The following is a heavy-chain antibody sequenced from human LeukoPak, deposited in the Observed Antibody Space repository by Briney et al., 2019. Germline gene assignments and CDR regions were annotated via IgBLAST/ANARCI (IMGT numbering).Heavy chain of an antibody. V-gene: IGHV3-30*18. CDR2: ISYDGSNK. CDR1: GFTFSSYG. CDR3: AKGRRIAVAGTSDY. D-gene: IGHD6-19*01. J-gene: IGHJ4*02. Sequence: GGSLRLSCAASGFTFSSYGMHWVRQAPGKGLEWVAVISYDGSNKYYADSVKGRFTISRDNSKNTLYLQMNSLRAEDTAVYYCAKGRRIAVAGTSDYWGQGTLVTVSS.